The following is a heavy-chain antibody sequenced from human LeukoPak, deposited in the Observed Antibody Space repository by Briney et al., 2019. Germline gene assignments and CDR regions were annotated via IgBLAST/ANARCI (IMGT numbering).Heavy chain of an antibody. CDR1: GFSFRSHW. CDR2: IKPDGSDK. CDR3: ATISAQTFDI. J-gene: IGHJ3*02. Sequence: GGSLRLSCVRSGFSFRSHWVNCVRQSPGKGLEWVANIKPDGSDKYYVDSARGRFTVSRDNAENSAFLQMNSLRAEDTAIYYCATISAQTFDIWGQGTLVSVSS. D-gene: IGHD5-24*01. V-gene: IGHV3-7*01.